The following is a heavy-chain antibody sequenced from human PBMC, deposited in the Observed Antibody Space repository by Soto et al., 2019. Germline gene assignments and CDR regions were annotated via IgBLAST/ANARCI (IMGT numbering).Heavy chain of an antibody. D-gene: IGHD5-12*01. CDR2: ISVSGDKM. CDR3: AKGGWLDD. J-gene: IGHJ4*02. CDR1: GFSFTAYI. Sequence: EVHLLESGGDLVQPGGSLRLSCAASGFSFTAYIMSWFRQAPGQGLEWVSAISVSGDKMYYADSVKGRFTISRDDAKNKLYLQLNSLRVDDTAIYYCAKGGWLDDCGQGTLVTVSS. V-gene: IGHV3-23*01.